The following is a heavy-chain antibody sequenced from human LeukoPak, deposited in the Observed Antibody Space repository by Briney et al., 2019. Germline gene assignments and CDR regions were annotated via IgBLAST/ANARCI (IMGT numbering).Heavy chain of an antibody. J-gene: IGHJ4*02. CDR1: GYTFTGPY. CDR3: ARVEYCTKGVCINYDL. V-gene: IGHV1-2*02. Sequence: ASVKVSCKASGYTFTGPYIHWMRQAPGQGPEWMGWINPNSGGTKYAQKFQGRVTVTRDTSTSTAYMELSGLGTDDTATYYCARVEYCTKGVCINYDLWGQGTLVTVSS. CDR2: INPNSGGT. D-gene: IGHD2-8*01.